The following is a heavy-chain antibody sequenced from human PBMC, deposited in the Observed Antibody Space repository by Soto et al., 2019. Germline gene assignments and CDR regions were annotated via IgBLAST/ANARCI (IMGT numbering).Heavy chain of an antibody. CDR1: GDSISTSNYY. CDR3: ARRGGGDYLFDS. Sequence: SETLSLTCTVSGDSISTSNYYWGWIRQPPGEGLEWIGHIFYSGGTYYNPSLKSRVTISVDTSKSQFSLKLNSITAADTAVYFCARRGGGDYLFDSWGQGMLVTVS. V-gene: IGHV4-39*01. J-gene: IGHJ4*02. D-gene: IGHD4-17*01. CDR2: IFYSGGT.